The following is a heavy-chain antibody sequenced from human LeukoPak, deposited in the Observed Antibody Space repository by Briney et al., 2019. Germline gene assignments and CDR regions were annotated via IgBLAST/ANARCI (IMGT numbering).Heavy chain of an antibody. CDR3: ASRNQYCGGDCFWAFDI. D-gene: IGHD2-21*02. V-gene: IGHV3-21*01. J-gene: IGHJ3*02. Sequence: GGSLRLSCGASGFTFSRYSMNWVRQAPGKGLEWVSSISSSGSYIYYADSAKGRFTISRDNAKNSLYLQMNSLRAEDTAVYYCASRNQYCGGDCFWAFDIWGQGTMVTVSS. CDR1: GFTFSRYS. CDR2: ISSSGSYI.